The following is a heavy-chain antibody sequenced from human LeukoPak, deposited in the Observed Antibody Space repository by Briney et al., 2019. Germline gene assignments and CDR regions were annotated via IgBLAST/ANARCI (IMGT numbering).Heavy chain of an antibody. V-gene: IGHV1-18*01. Sequence: ASVKVSCKASGYTFTNYGIIWVRQAPGRGLEWMGWISAYNGNTKDAQNLQGRVTMTTDTSTSTAYMELRSLRSDDTAVYYCARDAPSSSGQLPSWNWFDPWGQGTLVTVSS. CDR3: ARDAPSSSGQLPSWNWFDP. CDR1: GYTFTNYG. D-gene: IGHD6-6*01. CDR2: ISAYNGNT. J-gene: IGHJ5*02.